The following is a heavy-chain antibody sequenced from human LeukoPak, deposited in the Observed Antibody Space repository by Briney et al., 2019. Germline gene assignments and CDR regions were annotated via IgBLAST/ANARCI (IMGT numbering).Heavy chain of an antibody. CDR2: IKQDGSEK. J-gene: IGHJ3*02. Sequence: GGSLRLSCAASGFTFSNYWMSWVRQAPGKGLEWVANIKQDGSEKYYLDSVKGRFTISRDNARNSLYLQMNSLRAEDTAVYYCARDGVVVPAESAFDIWGQGTMVTVSS. V-gene: IGHV3-7*01. D-gene: IGHD2-2*01. CDR3: ARDGVVVPAESAFDI. CDR1: GFTFSNYW.